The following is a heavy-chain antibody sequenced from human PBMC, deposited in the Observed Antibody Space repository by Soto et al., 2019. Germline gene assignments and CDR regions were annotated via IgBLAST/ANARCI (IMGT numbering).Heavy chain of an antibody. V-gene: IGHV4-31*03. CDR3: ARESGSGGRAKGVYMDV. CDR2: IYYSGST. D-gene: IGHD2-15*01. J-gene: IGHJ6*03. CDR1: GGSISSGGYY. Sequence: SETLSLTCTVSGGSISSGGYYWSWIRQHPGKGLEWIGYIYYSGSTYYNPSLKSRVTISVDTSKNQFSLKLSSVTAADTAVYYCARESGSGGRAKGVYMDVWGKGTTVTVSS.